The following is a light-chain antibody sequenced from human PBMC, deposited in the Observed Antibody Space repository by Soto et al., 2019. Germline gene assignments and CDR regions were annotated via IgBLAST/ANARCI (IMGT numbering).Light chain of an antibody. V-gene: IGKV3-15*01. CDR2: GAS. Sequence: EIVLTQSPATLYLSPGARSTLSCRASQSVSSYLAWYQQKPGQAPRLLIYGASTRATGIPARFSGSGSGTEFTLTINSLQSEDFAVYYCQQYNNWPRTFGQGTNVDIK. J-gene: IGKJ1*01. CDR1: QSVSSY. CDR3: QQYNNWPRT.